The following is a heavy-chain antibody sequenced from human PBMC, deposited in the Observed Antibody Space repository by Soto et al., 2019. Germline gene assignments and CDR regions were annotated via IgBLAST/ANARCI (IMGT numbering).Heavy chain of an antibody. V-gene: IGHV1-69*13. CDR3: ARVRGRDLTGFCNEIHYPPYGIDF. J-gene: IGHJ6*02. CDR1: GGTFSSYA. Sequence: SVKVSCKASGGTFSSYAISWVRQAPGQGLEWMGGIIPIFGTANYAQKFQGRVTITADESTSTAYMELSSLRSEATAVYYCARVRGRDLTGFCNEIHYPPYGIDFRGQRTIVTRS. D-gene: IGHD2-2*03. CDR2: IIPIFGTA.